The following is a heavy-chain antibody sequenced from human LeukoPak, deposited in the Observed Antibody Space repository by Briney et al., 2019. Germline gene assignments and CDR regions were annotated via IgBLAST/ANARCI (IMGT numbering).Heavy chain of an antibody. CDR1: GYTFTSYG. Sequence: ASVKVSCKASGYTFTSYGISWVRQAPGQGLEWMGWISAYNGNTNYAQKLQGRVTMTTDTSTSTAYTELRSLRSDDTAVYYCARDQDPRIGVFDYWGQGTLVTVSS. CDR3: ARDQDPRIGVFDY. CDR2: ISAYNGNT. D-gene: IGHD3-16*01. V-gene: IGHV1-18*01. J-gene: IGHJ4*02.